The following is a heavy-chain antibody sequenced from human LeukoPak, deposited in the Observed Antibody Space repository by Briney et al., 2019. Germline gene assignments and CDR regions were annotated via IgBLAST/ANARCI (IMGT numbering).Heavy chain of an antibody. CDR2: ISSSGGTI. J-gene: IGHJ4*02. CDR1: GFTFSDYY. D-gene: IGHD4-23*01. CDR3: ARAAVVTCPFDY. Sequence: GGSLRLSCAASGFTFSDYYMSWIRQAPGKGLEWVSYISSSGGTIYFADSVKDRFTISRDNAKNSLDLQMNSLRAEDTAMYYCARAAVVTCPFDYWGQGTLVTVSS. V-gene: IGHV3-11*01.